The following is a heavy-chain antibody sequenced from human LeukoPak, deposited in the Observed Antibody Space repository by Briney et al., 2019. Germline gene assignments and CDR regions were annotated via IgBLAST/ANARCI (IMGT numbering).Heavy chain of an antibody. V-gene: IGHV1-2*02. CDR1: GYTFTGYY. D-gene: IGHD3-3*01. Sequence: GASVKVSCKASGYTFTGYYMHWVRQAPGQGLEWMGWINPNSGGTNYAQKFQGRVTMTRDTSISTAYMELSRLRSDDTAVYYCAREDFWSDTYYYYYYMDVWGKGTTVTVSS. J-gene: IGHJ6*03. CDR3: AREDFWSDTYYYYYYMDV. CDR2: INPNSGGT.